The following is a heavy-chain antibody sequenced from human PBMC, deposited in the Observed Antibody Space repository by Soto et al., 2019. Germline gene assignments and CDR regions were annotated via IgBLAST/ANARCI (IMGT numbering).Heavy chain of an antibody. Sequence: GGSLRLSCAASGFTVNDNYMNWVRQAPGKGLEWVSIIFDYGSTYYADSVKGRFTISRDNSKNTLFLQMNNLGAEDTAVYYCARGPQSGHIAMVRSYFDSWGQGTLVTVS. V-gene: IGHV3-53*01. CDR1: GFTVNDNY. D-gene: IGHD5-18*01. CDR2: IFDYGST. CDR3: ARGPQSGHIAMVRSYFDS. J-gene: IGHJ4*02.